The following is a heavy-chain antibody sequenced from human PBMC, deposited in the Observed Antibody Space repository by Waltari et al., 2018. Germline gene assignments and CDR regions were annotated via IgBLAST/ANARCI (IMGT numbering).Heavy chain of an antibody. J-gene: IGHJ4*02. D-gene: IGHD1-20*01. CDR2: ITVADDT. CDR1: GFPFSTFP. CDR3: ATPFYNWDDPLHS. Sequence: EVQLLESGGGLVQPGGSLRLSCAPSGFPFSTFPINWVRLAPGTGLEWVSAITVADDTYYADSLRGRFTISRDSSKDTVHLQINGLRVEDTAVYYCATPFYNWDDPLHSWGQGTQVTVSS. V-gene: IGHV3-23*01.